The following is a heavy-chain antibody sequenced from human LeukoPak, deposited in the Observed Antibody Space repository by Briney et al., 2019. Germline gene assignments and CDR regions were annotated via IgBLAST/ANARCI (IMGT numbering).Heavy chain of an antibody. J-gene: IGHJ4*02. CDR3: AREFLGSD. CDR1: GFTFTGFS. V-gene: IGHV3-21*01. D-gene: IGHD5-12*01. CDR2: ISSSSNYI. Sequence: GGSLRLSCAASGFTFTGFSMNWVRQAPGKGLEWVSSISSSSNYIYDADSVKGRFTISRDNAKNSLYLQMNSLRAEDTAVYYCAREFLGSDWGQGTLVTVSS.